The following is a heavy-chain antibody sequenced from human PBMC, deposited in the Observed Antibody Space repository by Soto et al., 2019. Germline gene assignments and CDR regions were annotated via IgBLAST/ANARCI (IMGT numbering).Heavy chain of an antibody. CDR3: TRDESRDSSARGWFDP. CDR1: GFTFRSFT. D-gene: IGHD6-13*01. CDR2: ISSNSAYI. J-gene: IGHJ5*02. V-gene: IGHV3-21*01. Sequence: GGSLRLSCAASGFTFRSFTMNWVRQAPRKGLEWVSTISSNSAYIYYTDALRGRFTISRDNAKNSLHLQMNSLRAEDTAVYYCTRDESRDSSARGWFDPWGPGTLVTVSS.